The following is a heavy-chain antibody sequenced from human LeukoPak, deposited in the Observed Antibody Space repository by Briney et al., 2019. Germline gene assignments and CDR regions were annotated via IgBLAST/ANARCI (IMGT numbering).Heavy chain of an antibody. CDR1: GFTFSTYG. Sequence: PGGSLRLSCAASGFTFSTYGMAWVRQVPGNRLEWVSSIGATGGLISYADSVKGRFTVSSSEKTFYLQMNSLRAEDTAVYFCAAKILGSAPFDFWGQGTLVTVS. CDR2: IGATGGLI. J-gene: IGHJ4*02. V-gene: IGHV3-23*01. D-gene: IGHD3-10*01. CDR3: AAKILGSAPFDF.